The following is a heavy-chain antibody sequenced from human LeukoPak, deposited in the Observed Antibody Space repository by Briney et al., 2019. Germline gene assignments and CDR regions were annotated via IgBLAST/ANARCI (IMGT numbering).Heavy chain of an antibody. CDR2: INHSGST. CDR1: GGSFSGYY. D-gene: IGHD5-18*01. J-gene: IGHJ5*01. V-gene: IGHV4-34*01. Sequence: SETLSLTCAVYGGSFSGYYWSWIRQPPGKGLEWIGEINHSGSTNYNPSLKSRVTISVDTSKNQFSLKLSSVTAADTAVYYCAREGSYRNWFDYWGQGTLVTVSS. CDR3: AREGSYRNWFDY.